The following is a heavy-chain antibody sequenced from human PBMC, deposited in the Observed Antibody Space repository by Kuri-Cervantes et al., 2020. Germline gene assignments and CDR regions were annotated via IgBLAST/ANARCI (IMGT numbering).Heavy chain of an antibody. CDR1: GGSISSSSYY. Sequence: GSLRLSCTVSGGSISSSSYYWGWIRQPPGKGLEWIGYIYYSGSTNYNPSLKSRVTISVDTSKNQFSLKLSSVTAADTAVYYCARHDLYYGDLNYWGQGTLVTVSS. D-gene: IGHD4-17*01. CDR3: ARHDLYYGDLNY. V-gene: IGHV4-39*01. J-gene: IGHJ4*02. CDR2: IYYSGST.